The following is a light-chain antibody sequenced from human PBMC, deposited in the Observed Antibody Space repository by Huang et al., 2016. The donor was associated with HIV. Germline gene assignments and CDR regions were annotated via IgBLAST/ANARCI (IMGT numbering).Light chain of an antibody. CDR3: QQYYSSPQT. J-gene: IGKJ1*01. V-gene: IGKV4-1*01. CDR1: QSVYSSSTSKDY. CDR2: WAS. Sequence: DIIMTQSPDSLAVSLGERATLNCRSSQSVYSSSTSKDYMAWFQQKPGQPPRLLLFWASTREAGVPDRFSGSGSGTHFTLTIANLEAEDAAIYYGQQYYSSPQTFGQGTRVEVK.